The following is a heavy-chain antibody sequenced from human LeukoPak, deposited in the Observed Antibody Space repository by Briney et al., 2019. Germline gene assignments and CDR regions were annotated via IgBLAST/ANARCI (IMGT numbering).Heavy chain of an antibody. CDR2: INPSGGFT. D-gene: IGHD1-26*01. J-gene: IGHJ5*02. CDR3: ARDQSGEWELLGGWWFDP. CDR1: GYTFSTHW. V-gene: IGHV1-46*01. Sequence: GASVKVSCKASGYTFSTHWMHWVRQAPGQGLEWMGIINPSGGFTSYAQKFQGRVTVTRDMSTSTVYMELSNLRSEDTAVYYCARDQSGEWELLGGWWFDPWGQGTLVTVSS.